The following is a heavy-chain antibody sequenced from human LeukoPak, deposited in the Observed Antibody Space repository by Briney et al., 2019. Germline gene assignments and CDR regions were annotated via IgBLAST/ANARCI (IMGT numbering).Heavy chain of an antibody. V-gene: IGHV4-34*01. CDR1: GGSLSGYY. D-gene: IGHD6-19*01. CDR2: INHSGST. Sequence: SETLSLTCAVYGGSLSGYYWSWIRQPPGKGLEWIGEINHSGSTNYDPSLKSRVTISVDTSKNQFSLKLSSVTAADTAVYYCARGRVRIAVAVDYFDYWGQGTLVTVSS. CDR3: ARGRVRIAVAVDYFDY. J-gene: IGHJ4*02.